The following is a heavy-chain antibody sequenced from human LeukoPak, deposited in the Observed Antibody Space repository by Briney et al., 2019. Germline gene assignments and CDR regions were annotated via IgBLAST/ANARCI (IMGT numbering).Heavy chain of an antibody. D-gene: IGHD4-17*01. CDR2: ISYDGSNK. V-gene: IGHV3-30*03. CDR3: TVTTVDAFDI. CDR1: GFTCSSYS. J-gene: IGHJ3*02. Sequence: PGGSLRLSCAASGFTCSSYSMNWVRQAPGKGLEWVAVISYDGSNKYYADSVKGRFTISRDNSKNTLYLQMNSLRAEDTAVYYSTVTTVDAFDIWGQGTMVTVSS.